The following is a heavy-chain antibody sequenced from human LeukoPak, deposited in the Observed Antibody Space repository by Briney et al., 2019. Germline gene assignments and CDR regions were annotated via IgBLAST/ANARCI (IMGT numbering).Heavy chain of an antibody. D-gene: IGHD4-23*01. CDR1: GFTFSSYA. Sequence: GGSLRLSCAASGFTFSSYAMHWVRQAPGKGLEWVAVISYDGSNKYYADSVKGRFTISRDNSKNTLYLQMGSLRAEDMAVYYCASSYVGYFQHWGQGTLVTVS. CDR3: ASSYVGYFQH. V-gene: IGHV3-30*14. CDR2: ISYDGSNK. J-gene: IGHJ1*01.